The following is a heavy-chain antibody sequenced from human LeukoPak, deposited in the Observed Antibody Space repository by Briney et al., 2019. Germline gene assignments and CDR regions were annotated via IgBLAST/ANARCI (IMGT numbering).Heavy chain of an antibody. V-gene: IGHV3-21*01. CDR3: ARDRFCSSYSSGCGSDY. CDR2: ISSSSLYI. D-gene: IGHD6-19*01. CDR1: GFTLITYN. J-gene: IGHJ4*02. Sequence: GGSLRLSCAASGFTLITYNMNWVRQAPGKGLEWVSSISSSSLYINYADSVKGRFTISRDNSKNSVYLQMNSLRADDTAVYYCARDRFCSSYSSGCGSDYWGQGTLVTVSS.